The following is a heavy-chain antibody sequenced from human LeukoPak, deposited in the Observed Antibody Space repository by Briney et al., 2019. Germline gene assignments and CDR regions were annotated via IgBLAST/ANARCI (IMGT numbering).Heavy chain of an antibody. J-gene: IGHJ4*02. Sequence: GGSLRLSCAAFSGFAMSWVRQAPGKGLEWVSAINGRGDDTYYPDFVKGRFTISRDNSNNTLYLQMNSLRAEDTAVYYCAKGHRSSSSFFDSWGQGILVTVSS. V-gene: IGHV3-23*01. CDR3: AKGHRSSSSFFDS. CDR1: SGFA. D-gene: IGHD6-19*01. CDR2: INGRGDDT.